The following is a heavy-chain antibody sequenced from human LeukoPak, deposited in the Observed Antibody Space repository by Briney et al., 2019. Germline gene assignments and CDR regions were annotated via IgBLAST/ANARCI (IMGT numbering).Heavy chain of an antibody. J-gene: IGHJ6*03. CDR1: GGSISSSTNW. CDR3: VANGYYCWDV. CDR2: IYRSGGT. V-gene: IGHV4-4*02. Sequence: SGTLSLTCAVSGGSISSSTNWWSWVRQPPGKGLEWIGEIYRSGGTNYNPSLKSRITISVDKSQNQFSLRVNSLTAADTAVYYCVANGYYCWDVWGKGTTVTVSS. D-gene: IGHD2-8*01.